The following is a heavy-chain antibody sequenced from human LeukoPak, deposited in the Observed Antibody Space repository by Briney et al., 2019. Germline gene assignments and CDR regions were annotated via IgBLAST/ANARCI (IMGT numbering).Heavy chain of an antibody. CDR1: GFTVSSNY. CDR3: AREVGATRGLDP. D-gene: IGHD1-26*01. V-gene: IGHV3-53*01. CDR2: IYSGGST. Sequence: QPGGSLRLSCAASGFTVSSNYMNWVRQAPGKGLEWVSIIYSGGSTYYADSVKGRFTISRDTSKNTLYLQMNSLRAEDTAVYYCAREVGATRGLDPWGQGTLVTVSS. J-gene: IGHJ5*02.